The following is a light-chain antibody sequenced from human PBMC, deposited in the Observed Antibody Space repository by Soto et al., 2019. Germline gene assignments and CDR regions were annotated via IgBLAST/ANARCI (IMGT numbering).Light chain of an antibody. Sequence: QSALTQPASVSGSPGQSITISCTGTSSDVGGYNYVSWYQQHPGKAPKLMIYEVSNRPLGVSNRFSGSKSGNTASLTISGLQAEDEADYYCSSYTSSNTPVVFGGGTKLTV. CDR1: SSDVGGYNY. CDR3: SSYTSSNTPVV. V-gene: IGLV2-14*01. CDR2: EVS. J-gene: IGLJ2*01.